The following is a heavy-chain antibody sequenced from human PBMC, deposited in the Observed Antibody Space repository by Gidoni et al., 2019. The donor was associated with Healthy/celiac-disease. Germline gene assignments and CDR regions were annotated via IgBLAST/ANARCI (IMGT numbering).Heavy chain of an antibody. Sequence: EVQLLESGGGLVQPGGSLRLSCAASGFTFSRYAMSWVRQAPGKGLEWVSAISGSGGSTYYADSVKGRFTISRDNSKNTLYLQMNSLRAEDTAVYYCAKGRIIAAAGVNLAYFDYWGQGTLVTVSS. CDR3: AKGRIIAAAGVNLAYFDY. CDR1: GFTFSRYA. CDR2: ISGSGGST. V-gene: IGHV3-23*01. D-gene: IGHD6-13*01. J-gene: IGHJ4*02.